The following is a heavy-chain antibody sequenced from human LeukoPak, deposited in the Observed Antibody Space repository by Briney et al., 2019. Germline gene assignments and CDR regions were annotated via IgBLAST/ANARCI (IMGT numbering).Heavy chain of an antibody. CDR2: IYYSGRT. V-gene: IGHV4-39*01. CDR3: ARHRMRWLHIYYFDY. D-gene: IGHD5-24*01. Sequence: SDTLSLTCTVSGGSISSSSYYWGSIRQPPGKGLEWIGSIYYSGRTYYNPSLKSRVTIAVDTSKNQFSLKLSSVTAADTAVYYCARHRMRWLHIYYFDYWGQGTLVTVSS. J-gene: IGHJ4*02. CDR1: GGSISSSSYY.